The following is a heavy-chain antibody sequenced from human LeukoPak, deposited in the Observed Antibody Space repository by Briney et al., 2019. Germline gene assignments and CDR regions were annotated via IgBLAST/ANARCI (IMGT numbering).Heavy chain of an antibody. Sequence: GGSLRLSCAASGFAFSNYEMNWVRQAPGKGLEWVSYISSSGTTIYYAERRFTISRDNAKNSLYLLMNSLRAEDTAIYYCARGYCSGGSCYGGDYWGQGTLVTVSS. J-gene: IGHJ4*02. CDR3: ARGYCSGGSCYGGDY. CDR2: ISSSGTTI. V-gene: IGHV3-48*03. CDR1: GFAFSNYE. D-gene: IGHD2-15*01.